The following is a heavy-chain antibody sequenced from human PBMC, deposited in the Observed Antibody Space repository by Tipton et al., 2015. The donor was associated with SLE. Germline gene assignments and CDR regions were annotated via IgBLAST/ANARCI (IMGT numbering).Heavy chain of an antibody. V-gene: IGHV4-4*07. J-gene: IGHJ3*02. CDR1: GGSISSYY. CDR3: ARGGRRAFDI. D-gene: IGHD1-14*01. Sequence: TLSLTCTVSGGSISSYYWSWIRQPAGKGLEWIGSIYYSGSTYYNPSLKSRVTISVDTSKNQFSLKLSSVTAADTAVYYCARGGRRAFDIWGQGTMVTISS. CDR2: IYYSGST.